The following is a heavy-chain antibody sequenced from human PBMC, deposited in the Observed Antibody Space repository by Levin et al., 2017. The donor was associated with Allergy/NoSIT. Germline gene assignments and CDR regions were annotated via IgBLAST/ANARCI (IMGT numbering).Heavy chain of an antibody. V-gene: IGHV3-72*01. D-gene: IGHD4-17*01. CDR1: GFTFSDHF. CDR3: DRLGYGDYSAFDS. J-gene: IGHJ4*02. Sequence: GGSLRLSCAASGFTFSDHFMDWVRQAPGKGLEWVGRSRNNANNYTTEYAASVKGRFTISRDGSRNSLYLQMHGLKTEDTAVYYCDRLGYGDYSAFDSWGQGTLVTVSS. CDR2: SRNNANNYTT.